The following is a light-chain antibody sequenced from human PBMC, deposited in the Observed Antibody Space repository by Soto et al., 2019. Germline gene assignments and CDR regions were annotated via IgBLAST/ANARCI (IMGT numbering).Light chain of an antibody. CDR2: GAS. J-gene: IGKJ1*01. CDR1: QSVKSRY. CDR3: QQYGSSPTWT. V-gene: IGKV3-20*01. Sequence: EIVLTQSPGTLSLSPGDRATLSCRASQSVKSRYLAWYQQKPGQAPRLLIYGASSRATGIPDRFSGSGSGTDFTLTISRLEPEDLAVYYCQQYGSSPTWTFRKGTK.